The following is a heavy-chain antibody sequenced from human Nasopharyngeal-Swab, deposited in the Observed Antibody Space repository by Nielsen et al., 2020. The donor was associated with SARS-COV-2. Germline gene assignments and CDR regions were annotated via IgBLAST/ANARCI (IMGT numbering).Heavy chain of an antibody. V-gene: IGHV3-48*01. CDR1: GFTFDDYG. Sequence: GGSLRLSCAASGFTFDDYGMNWVRQAPGKGLEWVSYISRSSSTMYYADSVKGRFTISRDNVKNSLYLQMNSLRAEDTAVYYCASPNPDFSHHKAYYGMDVWGQGTTVTVSS. J-gene: IGHJ6*01. D-gene: IGHD3-3*01. CDR2: ISRSSSTM. CDR3: ASPNPDFSHHKAYYGMDV.